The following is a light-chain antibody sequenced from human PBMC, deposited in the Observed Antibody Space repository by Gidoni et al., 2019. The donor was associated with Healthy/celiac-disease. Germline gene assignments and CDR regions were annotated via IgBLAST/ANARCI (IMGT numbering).Light chain of an antibody. CDR3: AAWDDSLSGPSYV. V-gene: IGLV1-47*01. CDR2: RNN. J-gene: IGLJ1*01. CDR1: SSNIGSNY. Sequence: PHSASGTPGQSVTISCSGSSSNIGSNYVYWYQQLPGTAPKLLIYRNNQRPSGVPDRFSGSKSGTSASLAISGLRSEDEADYYCAAWDDSLSGPSYVFGTGTKVTVL.